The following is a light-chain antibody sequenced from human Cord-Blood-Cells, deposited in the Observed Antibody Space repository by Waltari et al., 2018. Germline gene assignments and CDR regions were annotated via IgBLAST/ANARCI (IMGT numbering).Light chain of an antibody. V-gene: IGLV2-11*01. Sequence: QSALTQPRAVSWSPGQSVTISCTGTSSYVGAYNYVSWYQQHPGKAPKLMIYDVSNRPSGVPDRFCGSKSGNTASLTISGLQAEDEADYYCCSYAGSYTWVFGGGTKLTVL. CDR1: SSYVGAYNY. CDR2: DVS. J-gene: IGLJ3*02. CDR3: CSYAGSYTWV.